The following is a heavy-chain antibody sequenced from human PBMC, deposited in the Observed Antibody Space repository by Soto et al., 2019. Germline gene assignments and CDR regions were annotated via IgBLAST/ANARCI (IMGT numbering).Heavy chain of an antibody. V-gene: IGHV1-2*02. Sequence: QEQLVQSGADVKKPGASVKVSCKASGYTFTGYYMHWVRQAPGEGLEWMGWINPNSGGTNYAQKFRGRVTMTRDTSINTAYMELSRLRSGDTAVYYCARDFQWLLPSYYYFGMDVWGQGTTVTVSS. CDR3: ARDFQWLLPSYYYFGMDV. J-gene: IGHJ6*02. CDR1: GYTFTGYY. D-gene: IGHD3-22*01. CDR2: INPNSGGT.